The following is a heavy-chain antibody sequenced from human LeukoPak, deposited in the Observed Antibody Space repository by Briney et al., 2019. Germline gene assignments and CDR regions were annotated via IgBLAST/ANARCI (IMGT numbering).Heavy chain of an antibody. Sequence: SETLSLTCTVSGGSISSYYWSWIRQPRGEGLEWIGYIYYSGSTNYNPSLKSRVTISVDTSKNQFSLKLSSVTAADTAVYYCARLGIAVENWGQGTLVTVSS. CDR3: ARLGIAVEN. J-gene: IGHJ4*02. CDR1: GGSISSYY. CDR2: IYYSGST. V-gene: IGHV4-59*01. D-gene: IGHD6-19*01.